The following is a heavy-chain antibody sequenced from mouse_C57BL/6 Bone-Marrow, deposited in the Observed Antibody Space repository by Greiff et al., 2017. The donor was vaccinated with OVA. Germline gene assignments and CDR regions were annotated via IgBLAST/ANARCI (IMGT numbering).Heavy chain of an antibody. CDR1: GYTFTSYW. V-gene: IGHV1-72*01. D-gene: IGHD2-4*01. CDR3: ARGDIYYDYDGVFDY. CDR2: IDPNSGGT. J-gene: IGHJ2*01. Sequence: KQSCKASGYTFTSYWMHWVKQRPGRGLEWIGRIDPNSGGTKYNEKFKSKATLTVDKPSSTAYMQLSSLTSEDSAVYYCARGDIYYDYDGVFDYWGQGTTLTVSS.